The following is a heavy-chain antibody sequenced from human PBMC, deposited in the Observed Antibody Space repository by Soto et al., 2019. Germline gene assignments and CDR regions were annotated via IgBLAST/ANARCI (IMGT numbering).Heavy chain of an antibody. CDR2: TYYRSKWYN. D-gene: IGHD6-19*01. V-gene: IGHV6-1*01. J-gene: IGHJ6*02. Sequence: SQTLSLTCAISGDSVSSNSAAWNWIRQSPSRGLEWLGRTYYRSKWYNDYAVSVKSRITINPDTSKNQFSLQLNSVTPEDTAVYYCAREDIRIAVAGTDYYYGMDVWGQGTTVTVSS. CDR3: AREDIRIAVAGTDYYYGMDV. CDR1: GDSVSSNSAA.